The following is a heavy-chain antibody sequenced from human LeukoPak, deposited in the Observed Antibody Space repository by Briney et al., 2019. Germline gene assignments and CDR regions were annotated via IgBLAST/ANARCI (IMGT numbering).Heavy chain of an antibody. D-gene: IGHD3-22*01. CDR1: GYTFTSYY. Sequence: ASVKVSCKASGYTFTSYYMHRVRQAPGQGLEWMGIINPSGGSTSYAQKFQGRVTITADESTSTAYMELSSLRSEDTAVYYCAREDDSSGWYYFDYWGQGTLVTVSS. CDR3: AREDDSSGWYYFDY. CDR2: INPSGGST. V-gene: IGHV1-46*01. J-gene: IGHJ4*02.